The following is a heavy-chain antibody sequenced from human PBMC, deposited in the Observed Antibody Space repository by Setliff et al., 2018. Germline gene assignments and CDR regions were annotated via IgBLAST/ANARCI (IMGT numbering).Heavy chain of an antibody. CDR1: GGSISSGDYY. CDR3: ARAQTSHYYYYYGMDV. J-gene: IGHJ6*02. V-gene: IGHV4-61*08. CDR2: IYYSGST. Sequence: SETLSLTCTVSGGSISSGDYYWSWIRQPPGKGLEWIGSIYYSGSTNYNPSLKSRVTISVDTSKNQFSLKLSSVTAADTAVYYCARAQTSHYYYYYGMDVWGQGTTVTVSS.